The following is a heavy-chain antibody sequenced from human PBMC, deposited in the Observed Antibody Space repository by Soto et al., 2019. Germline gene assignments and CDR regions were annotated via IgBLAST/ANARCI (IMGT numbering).Heavy chain of an antibody. V-gene: IGHV3-48*03. CDR1: GFTFSSYE. D-gene: IGHD3-16*02. Sequence: GGSLRLSCAASGFTFSSYEMNWVRQAPGKGLEWVSYISSSGSTIYYADSVKGRFTISRDNAKNSLYLQMNSLRAEDTAVYYCARDVYMSVYDYVWGSYRWGFFDYWGQGTLVTVSS. J-gene: IGHJ4*02. CDR2: ISSSGSTI. CDR3: ARDVYMSVYDYVWGSYRWGFFDY.